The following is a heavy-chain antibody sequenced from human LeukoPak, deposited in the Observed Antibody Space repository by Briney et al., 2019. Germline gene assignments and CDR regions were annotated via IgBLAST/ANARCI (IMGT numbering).Heavy chain of an antibody. CDR3: ARDGSAYNFDY. V-gene: IGHV3-74*01. Sequence: GGSLRLSCAASGFTFSTSWMHWVRQAPGKGLVWVSRVESNGRNTIYADSVKGRFTISGDNRKNTLYLQMNSLRAEDTAVYYCARDGSAYNFDYWGQGTLVTVSS. D-gene: IGHD5-24*01. J-gene: IGHJ4*02. CDR1: GFTFSTSW. CDR2: VESNGRNT.